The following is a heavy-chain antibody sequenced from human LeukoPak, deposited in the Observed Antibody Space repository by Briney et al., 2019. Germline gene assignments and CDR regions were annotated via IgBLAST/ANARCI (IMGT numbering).Heavy chain of an antibody. V-gene: IGHV4-59*08. J-gene: IGHJ3*02. CDR1: GASISSYY. CDR3: ARHDTRGGAYDI. CDR2: IHYSGIT. D-gene: IGHD3-10*01. Sequence: SETLSLTCTVSGASISSYYWSWIRQPPGKGLEYIGYIHYSGITNYNPSLKSRVTISVDTSKNQFSLRLSSVTAADTAVYYCARHDTRGGAYDIRGQGTMVTVSS.